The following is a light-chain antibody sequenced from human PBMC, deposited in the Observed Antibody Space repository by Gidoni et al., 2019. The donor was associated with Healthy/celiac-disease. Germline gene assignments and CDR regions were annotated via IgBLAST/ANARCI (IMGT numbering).Light chain of an antibody. CDR1: SSNIGNTY. Sequence: QAVFTPPPSASAAPGHKVTISCSGSSSNIGNTYVSWYQQLPGTAPNLLIYDNNKRPSGIPDRFSGSKSGTSATLGITGLQTGDEADYYCGTWDSSLSAVVFGGGTKLTVL. CDR2: DNN. V-gene: IGLV1-51*01. CDR3: GTWDSSLSAVV. J-gene: IGLJ2*01.